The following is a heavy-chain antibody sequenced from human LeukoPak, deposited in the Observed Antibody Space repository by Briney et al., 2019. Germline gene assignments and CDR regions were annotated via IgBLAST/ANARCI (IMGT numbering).Heavy chain of an antibody. V-gene: IGHV4-59*07. CDR1: VGSISSYY. CDR3: ARVYSSGWYNAFDI. D-gene: IGHD6-19*01. Sequence: SDPLSLTCTVSVGSISSYYWSWIRHPPGKCLVWLWYICYIGSTNYNPFLKTRFTISVDTSKTQFFLKLSSVTAADTAVYYCARVYSSGWYNAFDIWGQGTMVTVSS. CDR2: ICYIGST. J-gene: IGHJ3*02.